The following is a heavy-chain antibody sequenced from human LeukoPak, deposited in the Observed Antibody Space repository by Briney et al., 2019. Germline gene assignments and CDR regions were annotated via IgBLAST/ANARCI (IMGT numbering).Heavy chain of an antibody. CDR3: ARELRVGDSSGYYVDY. CDR2: ISAYNGNT. CDR1: GYTFTSYG. D-gene: IGHD3-22*01. Sequence: ASVKVSCKASGYTFTSYGISWVRQAPGQGLEWMGWISAYNGNTNYAQKLQGRVTMTTDTSTSTAYMELRGLRSDDTAVYYCARELRVGDSSGYYVDYWGQGTLVTVSS. J-gene: IGHJ4*02. V-gene: IGHV1-18*01.